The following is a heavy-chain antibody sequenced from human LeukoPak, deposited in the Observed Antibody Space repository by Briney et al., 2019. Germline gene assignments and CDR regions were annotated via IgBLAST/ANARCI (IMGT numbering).Heavy chain of an antibody. CDR1: GYTFINYG. CDR2: ISAYSGNT. Sequence: ASVKVSCKASGYTFINYGINWVRQAPGQGLEWMGWISAYSGNTNYAQRFQGRVTMTTDTSTSTAYMELRSLRSDDTAVYFCARHRRHRFYYDSSGYYHDAFDFWGQGTKVTVSS. J-gene: IGHJ3*01. D-gene: IGHD3-22*01. CDR3: ARHRRHRFYYDSSGYYHDAFDF. V-gene: IGHV1-18*01.